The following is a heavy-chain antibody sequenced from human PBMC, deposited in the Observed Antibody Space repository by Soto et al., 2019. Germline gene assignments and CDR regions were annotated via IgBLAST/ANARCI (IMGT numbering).Heavy chain of an antibody. CDR3: ARGEAVAGTGYYGMDV. V-gene: IGHV3-48*02. CDR2: ISSSSTI. J-gene: IGHJ6*02. D-gene: IGHD6-19*01. Sequence: GGSLRLSCAASGFTFSSYSMNWVRQAPGKGLEWVSYISSSSTIYYADSVKGRFTISRDNAKNSLYLQMNSLRDEDTAVYYCARGEAVAGTGYYGMDVRGQVTTVTVSS. CDR1: GFTFSSYS.